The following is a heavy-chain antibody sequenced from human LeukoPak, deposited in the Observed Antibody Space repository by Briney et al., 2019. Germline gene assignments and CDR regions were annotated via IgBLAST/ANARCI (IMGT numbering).Heavy chain of an antibody. V-gene: IGHV1-8*03. Sequence: GASVKVSCKASGYTFTSYDINWVRQATGQGLEWMGWMNPNSGNTGYAQKFQGRVTITRNTSISTAYMELSSLRSEDTAVYYCARGGSLGYSYGEDYYYYYMDVWGKGTTVTVSS. CDR1: GYTFTSYD. D-gene: IGHD5-18*01. J-gene: IGHJ6*03. CDR3: ARGGSLGYSYGEDYYYYYMDV. CDR2: MNPNSGNT.